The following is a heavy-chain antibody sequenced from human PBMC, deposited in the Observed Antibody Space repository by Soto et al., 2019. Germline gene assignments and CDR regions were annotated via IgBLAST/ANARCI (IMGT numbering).Heavy chain of an antibody. Sequence: QVQLVQSGAEVKKPGSSVQVSCKASGGTFSSYAISWVRQAPGQGLEWMGGIIPIFGTANYAQKFQGRVTITADKSTRTACMELRSLRSEDTAVYYCARAAGGDYYYYGMDFWGQGTTVTVSS. CDR1: GGTFSSYA. J-gene: IGHJ6*02. CDR2: IIPIFGTA. D-gene: IGHD3-10*01. V-gene: IGHV1-69*06. CDR3: ARAAGGDYYYYGMDF.